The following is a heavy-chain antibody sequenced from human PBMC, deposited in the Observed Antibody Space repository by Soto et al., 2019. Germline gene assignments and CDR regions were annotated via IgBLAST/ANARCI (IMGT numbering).Heavy chain of an antibody. D-gene: IGHD3-10*01. V-gene: IGHV4-59*08. J-gene: IGHJ4*02. CDR3: ARHNYGSGSTYFDY. CDR2: IYYSGST. CDR1: GGSISGYY. Sequence: SETLSLTCTVSGGSISGYYWSWIRQPPGKGLEWIGYIYYSGSTNYNPSLKSRLTISVDTSKNQFSLKLNSMTAADTAVYYCARHNYGSGSTYFDYWGQGTLVTVSS.